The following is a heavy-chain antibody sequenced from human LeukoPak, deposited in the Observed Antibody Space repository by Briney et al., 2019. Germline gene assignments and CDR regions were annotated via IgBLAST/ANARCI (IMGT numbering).Heavy chain of an antibody. CDR3: ASHKESFYDSRGNF. J-gene: IGHJ4*02. CDR1: GFTFSSYA. CDR2: ISGAGDKT. Sequence: GGSLRLSCAASGFTFSSYAMSWVRQAPGKGLELVSSISGAGDKTYYADSVKGRLTISRDNSKNTLYLQMNSLRAEDTAIYYCASHKESFYDSRGNFWGQGTLVTVSS. D-gene: IGHD3-22*01. V-gene: IGHV3-23*01.